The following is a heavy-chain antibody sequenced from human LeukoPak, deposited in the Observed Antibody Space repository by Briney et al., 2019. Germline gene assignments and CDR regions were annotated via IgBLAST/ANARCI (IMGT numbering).Heavy chain of an antibody. Sequence: SVKVSCKASGGTFSSYAISWVRQAPGQGLEWMGRIIPILGIAHYAQKFQGRVTITADKSTSTAYMELSSLRSEDTAVYYCARAQITMVRGVPFDYWGQGTLVTVSS. CDR2: IIPILGIA. J-gene: IGHJ4*02. CDR3: ARAQITMVRGVPFDY. V-gene: IGHV1-69*04. D-gene: IGHD3-10*01. CDR1: GGTFSSYA.